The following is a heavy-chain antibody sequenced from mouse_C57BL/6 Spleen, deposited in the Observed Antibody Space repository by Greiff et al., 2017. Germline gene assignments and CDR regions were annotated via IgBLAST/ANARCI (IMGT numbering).Heavy chain of an antibody. CDR2: IRLKSDNYAT. CDR3: TLTSYYGSSYGYFDV. CDR1: GFTFSNYW. Sequence: EVKVEESGGGLVQPGGSMKLSCVASGFTFSNYWMNWVRQSPEKGLEWVAQIRLKSDNYATHYAESVKGRFTISRDDSKSSVYLQMNNLRAEDTGIYYCTLTSYYGSSYGYFDVWGTGTTVTVSS. V-gene: IGHV6-3*01. D-gene: IGHD1-1*01. J-gene: IGHJ1*03.